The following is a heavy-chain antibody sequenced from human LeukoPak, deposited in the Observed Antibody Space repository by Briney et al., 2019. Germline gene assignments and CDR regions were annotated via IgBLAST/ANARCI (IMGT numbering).Heavy chain of an antibody. CDR2: ISGSGGST. V-gene: IGHV3-23*01. CDR1: GFIFSTYA. J-gene: IGHJ3*02. D-gene: IGHD3-10*01. Sequence: GGSLRLSCAASGFIFSTYAMTWVRQAPGKGLEWVSAISGSGGSTYYADSVKGRFTISRDNSKNTLYLQMNSLRAEDTAVYYCAKDQADYGSGNDAFDIWGQGTMVTVSS. CDR3: AKDQADYGSGNDAFDI.